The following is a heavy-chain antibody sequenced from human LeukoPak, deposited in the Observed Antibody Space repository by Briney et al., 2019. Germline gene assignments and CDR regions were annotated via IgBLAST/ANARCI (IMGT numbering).Heavy chain of an antibody. D-gene: IGHD1-26*01. Sequence: SESLSLTCAVSGYSVGSAYYWVWIRQIPGKGREWRGTISHNGNAYYNPSLKSRLTMSVETAKNQFSLNLNSVTAADTAVYFCARDPNWDSWFDPWGQGVLVTVSS. CDR2: ISHNGNA. CDR3: ARDPNWDSWFDP. CDR1: GYSVGSAYY. J-gene: IGHJ5*02. V-gene: IGHV4-38-2*02.